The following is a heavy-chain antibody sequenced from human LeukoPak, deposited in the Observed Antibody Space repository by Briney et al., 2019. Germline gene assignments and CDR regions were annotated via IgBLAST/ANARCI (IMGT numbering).Heavy chain of an antibody. CDR3: ARIRPGNYFDY. CDR1: GFTFSSYT. J-gene: IGHJ4*02. D-gene: IGHD6-6*01. Sequence: GGSLRLSCAASGFTFSSYTMNWVRQAPGKGLEWVSSIISSGSYIYYADSVKGRFTISRDNARNSVHVQMNSLRAEDTAVYFCARIRPGNYFDYWGQGALVTVSS. CDR2: IISSGSYI. V-gene: IGHV3-21*01.